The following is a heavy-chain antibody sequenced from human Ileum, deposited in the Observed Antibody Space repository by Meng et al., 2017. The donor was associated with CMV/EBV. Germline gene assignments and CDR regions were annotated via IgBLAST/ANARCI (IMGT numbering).Heavy chain of an antibody. CDR1: GFTLSSYW. Sequence: GGSLRLSCAASGFTLSSYWMHWVRQAPGKGLVWVSRVSPDGSGTYYADSVKGRFTISRDNAENTLYLQMGSLRADDTAVYYCVRAVSTNYGRFDHWGQGTLVTVSS. CDR2: VSPDGSGT. V-gene: IGHV3-74*01. D-gene: IGHD4-17*01. J-gene: IGHJ5*02. CDR3: VRAVSTNYGRFDH.